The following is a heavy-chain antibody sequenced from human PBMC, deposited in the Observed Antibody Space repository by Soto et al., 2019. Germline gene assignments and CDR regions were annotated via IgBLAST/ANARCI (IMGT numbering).Heavy chain of an antibody. V-gene: IGHV5-51*01. Sequence: EVQLVQSGAEVKKPGESLKISCKGSGYSFTSYWIGWVRQMPGKGLESMGIIYPGDSDTRYRQSFQGQVTISADKSISTAYRQWSSLKASDTGMYYCARTAAAGKNDYGMDVWGQGTTVTVSS. J-gene: IGHJ6*02. CDR2: IYPGDSDT. CDR3: ARTAAAGKNDYGMDV. CDR1: GYSFTSYW. D-gene: IGHD6-13*01.